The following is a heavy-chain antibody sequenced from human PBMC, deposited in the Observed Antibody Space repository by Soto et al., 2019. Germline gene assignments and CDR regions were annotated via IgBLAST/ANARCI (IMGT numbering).Heavy chain of an antibody. J-gene: IGHJ4*02. V-gene: IGHV3-30*03. CDR2: ISGDGINT. D-gene: IGHD3-10*01. CDR1: GFNFGFFG. CDR3: ARGNLSFDFVS. Sequence: QIQLVESGGDVVQPGRSLRLSCAASGFNFGFFGMHWVRQAPGKGLEWVAFISGDGINTHYADSVRGRFTLSRDYSKQTLYLQMDTLCEVGTVRYYCARGNLSFDFVSWGQGTRVTVSS.